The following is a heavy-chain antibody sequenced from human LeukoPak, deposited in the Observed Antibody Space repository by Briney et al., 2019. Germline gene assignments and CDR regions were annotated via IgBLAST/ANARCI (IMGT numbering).Heavy chain of an antibody. CDR2: IYPSDSDT. CDR3: AIGELIDCFDF. V-gene: IGHV5-51*01. CDR1: GYTFPNFW. J-gene: IGHJ4*02. Sequence: AGESLKISCKGSGYTFPNFWIGWVRQMPGKGLEWMGIIYPSDSDTRYSPSFQGQVTISADKSITTAYLQWDSLKASDTAIYYCAIGELIDCFDFWGQGTVVTVSS. D-gene: IGHD2-21*01.